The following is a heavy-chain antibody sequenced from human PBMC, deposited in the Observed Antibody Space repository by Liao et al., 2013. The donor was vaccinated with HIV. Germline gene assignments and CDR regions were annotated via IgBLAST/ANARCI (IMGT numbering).Heavy chain of an antibody. J-gene: IGHJ4*02. CDR1: GGSISSGSYY. V-gene: IGHV4-61*02. Sequence: QVQLQESGPGLVKPSQTLSLTCTVSGGSISSGSYYWSWIRQPAGKGLEWIGRIYTSGSTNYNPSLKSRVTISLDTSKNQFSLKLSSVTAADTAVYYCARVCPPWYFDYWGQGTLVIVSS. CDR3: ARVCPPWYFDY. CDR2: IYTSGST.